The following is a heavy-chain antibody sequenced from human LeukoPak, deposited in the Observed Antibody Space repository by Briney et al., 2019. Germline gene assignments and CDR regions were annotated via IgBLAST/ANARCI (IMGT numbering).Heavy chain of an antibody. Sequence: GGSLRLSRAASGFTFGTYAMHWVRQAPGKGLEWIIVISSDGTNKYYADSVKGRFTVSRDNSKNTMYLQMNGLRDKDTAVYHSARHLTTLEHLAYYYGLDVWGQGTTVTVSS. CDR3: ARHLTTLEHLAYYYGLDV. D-gene: IGHD2-21*01. V-gene: IGHV3-30-3*01. CDR2: ISSDGTNK. CDR1: GFTFGTYA. J-gene: IGHJ6*02.